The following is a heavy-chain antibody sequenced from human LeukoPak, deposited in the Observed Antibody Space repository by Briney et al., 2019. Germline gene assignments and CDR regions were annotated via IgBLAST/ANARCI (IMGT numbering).Heavy chain of an antibody. J-gene: IGHJ5*02. CDR3: ARKGYGDNWFDP. V-gene: IGHV1-69*13. CDR2: IIPIFGTA. CDR1: GGTFSSYA. Sequence: SVKVSCKASGGTFSSYAISWVRQAPGQGLEWMGGIIPIFGTANYAQKFQGRVTITADESTSTAYMELSSLRSEDTAVYYCARKGYGDNWFDPWGQGTLVTVSS. D-gene: IGHD4-17*01.